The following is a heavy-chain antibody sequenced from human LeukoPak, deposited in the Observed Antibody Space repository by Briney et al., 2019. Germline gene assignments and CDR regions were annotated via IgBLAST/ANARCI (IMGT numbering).Heavy chain of an antibody. CDR2: ISYDGSNK. D-gene: IGHD3-10*01. J-gene: IGHJ4*02. V-gene: IGHV3-30*18. Sequence: GGSLRLSCAASGFTFSSYGVHGVRQAPGKGLEWVAVISYDGSNKYYADSVKGRFTISRDNSKNTLYLQMNSLRAEDTAVYYCAKDAGITMVRGVSSYYFDYWGQGTLVTVSS. CDR3: AKDAGITMVRGVSSYYFDY. CDR1: GFTFSSYG.